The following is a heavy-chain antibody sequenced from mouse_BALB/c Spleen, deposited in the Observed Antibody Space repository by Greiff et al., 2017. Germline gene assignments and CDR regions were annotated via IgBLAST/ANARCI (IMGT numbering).Heavy chain of an antibody. CDR1: GFTFSSYA. V-gene: IGHV5-9-3*01. Sequence: DVKLVESGGGLVKPGGSLKLSCAASGFTFSSYAMSWVRQTPEKRLEWVATISSGGSYTYYPDSVKGRFTISRDNAKNTLYLQMSSLRSEDTAMYYCARQGKTGTFAYWGQGTMVTVSA. D-gene: IGHD4-1*01. CDR3: ARQGKTGTFAY. CDR2: ISSGGSYT. J-gene: IGHJ3*01.